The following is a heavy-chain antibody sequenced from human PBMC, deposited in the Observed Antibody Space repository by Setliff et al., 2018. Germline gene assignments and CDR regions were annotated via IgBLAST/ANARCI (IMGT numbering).Heavy chain of an antibody. CDR3: AREGVDTRSSTDYRYYMDV. Sequence: GASVKVSCKASGGTFTNYGVSWVRQAPGQGLEWMGGTIPLFGTTDYAQKFHGRLTIITDESTSTASMELTSLTSDDTAVYYCAREGVDTRSSTDYRYYMDVWGKGTTVTVS. J-gene: IGHJ6*03. CDR2: TIPLFGTT. CDR1: GGTFTNYG. V-gene: IGHV1-69*05. D-gene: IGHD5-18*01.